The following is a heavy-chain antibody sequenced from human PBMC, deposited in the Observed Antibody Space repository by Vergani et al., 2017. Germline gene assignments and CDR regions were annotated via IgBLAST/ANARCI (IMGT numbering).Heavy chain of an antibody. CDR2: IYYSGST. Sequence: QVQLQESGPGLVKPSQTLSLTCTVSGGSISSGGYYWSWIRQHPGKGLGWIGYIYYSGSTYYNPSLKSLVTISVDTSKNQFSLKLSSVTAADTAVYYCARARRRWLRDGDYFDYWGQGTLVTVSS. V-gene: IGHV4-31*01. J-gene: IGHJ4*02. CDR1: GGSISSGGYY. CDR3: ARARRRWLRDGDYFDY. D-gene: IGHD5-24*01.